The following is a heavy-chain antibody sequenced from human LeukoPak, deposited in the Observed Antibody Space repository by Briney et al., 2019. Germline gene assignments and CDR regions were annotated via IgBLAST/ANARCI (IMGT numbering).Heavy chain of an antibody. CDR3: ARGRYCSGGSCYSPPWPALTWSDP. D-gene: IGHD2-15*01. V-gene: IGHV1-69*13. CDR1: GGTFSSYA. CDR2: IIPIFGTA. J-gene: IGHJ5*02. Sequence: GASVKVSFKASGGTFSSYAISWVRQAPGQGLEWMGGIIPIFGTANYAQKFQGGLTITADESTSTAHMALSSLRSEDTAVYYCARGRYCSGGSCYSPPWPALTWSDPWGQGTLVTVSS.